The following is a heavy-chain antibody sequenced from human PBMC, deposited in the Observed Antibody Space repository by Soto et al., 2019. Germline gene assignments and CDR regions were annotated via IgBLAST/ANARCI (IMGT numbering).Heavy chain of an antibody. CDR3: AAGEKQQLVWAVATPPTFDY. Sequence: GGSLRLSCAASGFTFSSYGMHWVRQAPGKGLEWVAVISYDGSNKYYADSVKGRFTISRDNSKNTLYLQMNSLRAEDTAVYYCAAGEKQQLVWAVATPPTFDYWGQGTLVTVSS. D-gene: IGHD6-13*01. CDR2: ISYDGSNK. V-gene: IGHV3-30*03. J-gene: IGHJ4*02. CDR1: GFTFSSYG.